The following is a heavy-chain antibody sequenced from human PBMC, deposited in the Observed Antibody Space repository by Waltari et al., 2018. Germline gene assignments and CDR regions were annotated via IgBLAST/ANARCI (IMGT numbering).Heavy chain of an antibody. Sequence: EVQVVESGGGLVQPGGSLRLSCAASGFTFSDYWMDWVRQAPGKGLEWVAKINQDGSEKHYGGSLKGRVTVSRDNAKNSLYLKINSLRAEDTAVYYCSNSLNYWGQGTLVTVSS. CDR2: INQDGSEK. CDR1: GFTFSDYW. CDR3: SNSLNY. J-gene: IGHJ4*02. V-gene: IGHV3-7*01.